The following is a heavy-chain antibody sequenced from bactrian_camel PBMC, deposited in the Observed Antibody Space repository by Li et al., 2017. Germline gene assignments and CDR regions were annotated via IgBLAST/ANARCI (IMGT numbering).Heavy chain of an antibody. Sequence: VQLVESGGGLVQPGGSLRLSCAASGFTFSRYAMTWVRQAPGKGLEWVSTINSASTFYADSVKGRFTVSQDNAKSTLYLQMNSLKPEDTAVYYCAAESWVHGGDCHTSGDWGQGTQVTVS. CDR3: AAESWVHGGDCHTSGD. D-gene: IGHD6*01. CDR1: GFTFSRYA. V-gene: IGHV3S40*01. J-gene: IGHJ4*01. CDR2: INSAST.